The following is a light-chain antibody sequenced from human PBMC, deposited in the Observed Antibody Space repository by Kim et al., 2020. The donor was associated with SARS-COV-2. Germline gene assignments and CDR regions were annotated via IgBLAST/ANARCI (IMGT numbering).Light chain of an antibody. CDR1: NIGSKS. J-gene: IGLJ2*01. V-gene: IGLV3-21*04. Sequence: SYELTQPPSVSVAPGKTARITCGGNNIGSKSVHWYQQKPGQAPVLVIYYDSDRPSGIPERFSGSNSGNTATLTISRVEAGDEADDYCQVWDRSSDIVVFG. CDR2: YDS. CDR3: QVWDRSSDIVV.